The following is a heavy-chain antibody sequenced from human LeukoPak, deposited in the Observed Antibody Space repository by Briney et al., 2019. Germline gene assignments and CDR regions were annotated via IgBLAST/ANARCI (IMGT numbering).Heavy chain of an antibody. V-gene: IGHV4-4*07. J-gene: IGHJ4*02. CDR2: IYTSGTT. D-gene: IGHD5-12*01. Sequence: SETLSLTCTVSGGSISSYYWSWIRQPAGKGLEWIGRIYTSGTTHYNPSLKSRVTISVDTSKNQFSLKLSSVTAADTAVYFCARGFRGPNFDYCGQGTLVTVSS. CDR3: ARGFRGPNFDY. CDR1: GGSISSYY.